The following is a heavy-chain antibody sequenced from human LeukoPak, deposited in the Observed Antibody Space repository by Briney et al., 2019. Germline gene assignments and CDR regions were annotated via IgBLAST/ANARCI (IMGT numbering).Heavy chain of an antibody. Sequence: AGGSLRLSCAASGFTFSSYSMNWVRQAPGKGLEWVSAISGSGGSTYYADSVKGRFTISRDNSKNTLYLQMNSLRAEDTAVYYCAKTPGDYFDLFDYWGQGTLVTVSS. CDR3: AKTPGDYFDLFDY. V-gene: IGHV3-23*01. D-gene: IGHD3-9*01. CDR2: ISGSGGST. J-gene: IGHJ4*02. CDR1: GFTFSSYS.